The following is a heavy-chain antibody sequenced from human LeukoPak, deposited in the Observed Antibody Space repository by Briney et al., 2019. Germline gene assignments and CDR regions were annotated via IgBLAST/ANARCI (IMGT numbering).Heavy chain of an antibody. CDR2: IYPGDSDT. J-gene: IGHJ4*02. Sequence: GESLKISCKASGYSFSSDWIAWVRQLPEKGLEWMGIIYPGDSDTRYSPSFQGQVTISADKSISTAYLQWSCLKASDTATYYCARLGSGRCYDYWGQGTLVTVSS. V-gene: IGHV5-51*01. CDR1: GYSFSSDW. CDR3: ARLGSGRCYDY. D-gene: IGHD2-15*01.